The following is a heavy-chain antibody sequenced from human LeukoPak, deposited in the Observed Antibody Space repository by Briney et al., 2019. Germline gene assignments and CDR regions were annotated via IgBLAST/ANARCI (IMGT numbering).Heavy chain of an antibody. D-gene: IGHD3-22*01. V-gene: IGHV3-23*01. CDR1: GFTFSSYA. CDR2: ISGSGGSI. CDR3: AKGVGAYYYDSSGYPGY. Sequence: GGSLRLSCVASGFTFSSYAMTWVRQAPGKGLEWVSGISGSGGSIYYADSVKGRFTISRDNSKNTLYLQMNSLRAEDTAVYYCAKGVGAYYYDSSGYPGYWGQGTLVTVSS. J-gene: IGHJ4*02.